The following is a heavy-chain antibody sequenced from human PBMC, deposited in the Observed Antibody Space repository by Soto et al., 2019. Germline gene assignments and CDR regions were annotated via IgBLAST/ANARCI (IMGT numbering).Heavy chain of an antibody. Sequence: QVQLVQSGAEVKKPGASVKVSCKASGYTFTSYGISWVRQAPGQGLEWMGWISAYNGNTNYAQKLQGRVTITTDTATSTGYMELRSLRSDDTAVYYCARGDYYGNYVEETYYSDYWGQGSLVTVSS. J-gene: IGHJ4*02. D-gene: IGHD4-17*01. V-gene: IGHV1-18*01. CDR2: ISAYNGNT. CDR3: ARGDYYGNYVEETYYSDY. CDR1: GYTFTSYG.